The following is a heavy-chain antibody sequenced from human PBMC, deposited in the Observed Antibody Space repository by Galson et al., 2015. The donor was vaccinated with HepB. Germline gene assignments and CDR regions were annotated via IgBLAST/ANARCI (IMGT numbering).Heavy chain of an antibody. V-gene: IGHV4-31*03. Sequence: TLSLTCTVSGGSISSGGYYWSWIRQHPGKGLEWIGYIYYSGGTYYNPSLKSRVTISVDTSKNQFSLKLSSVTAADTAVYYCAREPYGGNSDYWGQGTLVTVSS. CDR3: AREPYGGNSDY. CDR1: GGSISSGGYY. CDR2: IYYSGGT. J-gene: IGHJ4*02. D-gene: IGHD4-23*01.